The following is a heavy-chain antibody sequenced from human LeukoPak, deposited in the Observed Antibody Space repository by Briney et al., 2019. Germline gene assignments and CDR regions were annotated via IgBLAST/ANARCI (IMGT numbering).Heavy chain of an antibody. CDR2: ISSNGGST. V-gene: IGHV3-64*01. J-gene: IGHJ5*02. D-gene: IGHD4-23*01. Sequence: GGSLRPSCAASGFTFSSYAMHWVRQAPGKGLEYVSAISSNGGSTYANSVKGRFTISRDNSKNTLYLQMGSLRAEDMAVYYCATQKGYGGYNWFDPWGQGTLVTVSS. CDR3: ATQKGYGGYNWFDP. CDR1: GFTFSSYA.